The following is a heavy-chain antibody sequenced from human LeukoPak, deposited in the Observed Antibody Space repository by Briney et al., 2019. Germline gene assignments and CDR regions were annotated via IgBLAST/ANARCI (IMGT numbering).Heavy chain of an antibody. CDR1: GFTFSSYG. Sequence: GGSLRLSCAASGFTFSSYGMSWVRQAPGKGLEWVSAISGSGGSTYYADSVKGRLTISRDNSKNTLYLQMNSLRAEDTAVYYCAKESQEGYYDSSGYYFSYWGQGTLVTVSS. CDR3: AKESQEGYYDSSGYYFSY. CDR2: ISGSGGST. D-gene: IGHD3-22*01. V-gene: IGHV3-23*01. J-gene: IGHJ4*02.